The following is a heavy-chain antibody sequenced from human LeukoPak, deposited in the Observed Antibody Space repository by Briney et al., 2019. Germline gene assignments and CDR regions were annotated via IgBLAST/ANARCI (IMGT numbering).Heavy chain of an antibody. V-gene: IGHV4-30-2*01. CDR3: ARAETYSSSWYSPGGYFDY. Sequence: SETLSLTCAVSGGSISSGGYSWSWIRQPPGKGLEWIGYIYRSGSTYYNPSLKSRVTISVDRSKNQFSLKLSSVTAADTAVYYCARAETYSSSWYSPGGYFDYWGQGTLVTVSS. D-gene: IGHD6-13*01. CDR1: GGSISSGGYS. CDR2: IYRSGST. J-gene: IGHJ4*02.